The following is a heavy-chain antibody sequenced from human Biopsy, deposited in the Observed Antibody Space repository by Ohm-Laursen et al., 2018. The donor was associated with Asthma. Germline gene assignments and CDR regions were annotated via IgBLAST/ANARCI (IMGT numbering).Heavy chain of an antibody. CDR1: GFTFSSYG. Sequence: RSLRLSCAASGFTFSSYGMYWVRQAPGKGLEWVAVISYDGSNKYYADSVKGRFTISRGNSKNTLYLQMNSLRAEDTAVYYCASQSSGPDFWSGYYYFDYWGQGTLVTVSS. CDR2: ISYDGSNK. CDR3: ASQSSGPDFWSGYYYFDY. J-gene: IGHJ4*02. D-gene: IGHD3-3*01. V-gene: IGHV3-30*03.